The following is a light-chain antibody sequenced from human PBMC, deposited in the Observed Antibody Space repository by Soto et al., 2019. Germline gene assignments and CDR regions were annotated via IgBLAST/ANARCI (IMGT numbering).Light chain of an antibody. CDR3: HVWDSNGNHPEV. Sequence: SYELTQTPSVSVAPGRTATITCGGNNIGSQSVHWYQQKPGQAPVVVIYYDNDRPSGIPERFSGSNSGNTATLTISRGEAGDEADYYCHVWDSNGNHPEVFGTGTKLTVL. CDR1: NIGSQS. V-gene: IGLV3-21*04. CDR2: YDN. J-gene: IGLJ1*01.